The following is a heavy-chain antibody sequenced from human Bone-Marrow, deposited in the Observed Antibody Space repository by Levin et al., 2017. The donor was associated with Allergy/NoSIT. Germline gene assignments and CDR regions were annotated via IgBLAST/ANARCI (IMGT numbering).Heavy chain of an antibody. D-gene: IGHD6-6*01. J-gene: IGHJ4*02. Sequence: GGSLRLSCAASGFTFSTYAMSWVRQAPGKGLEWVSSISDSGGSTYYADSVRGRFTISRDNSKSTLYLQINSLRAEDTAVYYCAKDQMAARPVYWGQGTLVAVSS. V-gene: IGHV3-23*01. CDR3: AKDQMAARPVY. CDR2: ISDSGGST. CDR1: GFTFSTYA.